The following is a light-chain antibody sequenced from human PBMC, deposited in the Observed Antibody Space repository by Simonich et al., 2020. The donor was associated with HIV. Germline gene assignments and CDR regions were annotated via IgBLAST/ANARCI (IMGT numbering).Light chain of an antibody. CDR2: DAS. V-gene: IGKV1-33*01. CDR3: QQYHHLPLT. J-gene: IGKJ4*01. CDR1: QDISNS. Sequence: DIQMTQSPSSLSASVGDRVTITCQARQDISNSLNWYQQKPGKAPKLLNFDASNLETGVPSRFSGSASGTYFTFTISSLQPEDIATYYCQQYHHLPLTFAGGTKVEIK.